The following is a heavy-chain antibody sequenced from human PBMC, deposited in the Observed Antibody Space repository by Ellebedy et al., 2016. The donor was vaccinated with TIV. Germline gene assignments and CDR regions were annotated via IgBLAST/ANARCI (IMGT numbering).Heavy chain of an antibody. J-gene: IGHJ3*02. CDR1: GFTFSSYG. D-gene: IGHD1-26*01. V-gene: IGHV3-30*18. Sequence: GGSLRLXCAASGFTFSSYGMHWVRQAPGKGLEWVAVISYDGSNKYYADSVKGRFTISRDNSKNTLYLQMNSLRAEDTAVYYCAKDRKTVGDDAFDIWGQGTMVTVSS. CDR2: ISYDGSNK. CDR3: AKDRKTVGDDAFDI.